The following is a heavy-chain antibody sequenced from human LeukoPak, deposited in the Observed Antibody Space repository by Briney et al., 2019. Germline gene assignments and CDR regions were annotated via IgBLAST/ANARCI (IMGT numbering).Heavy chain of an antibody. CDR3: ARELFGSGSCPDG. J-gene: IGHJ4*02. V-gene: IGHV3-33*01. D-gene: IGHD3-10*01. CDR2: IWYDGSNK. Sequence: PGRSLRLSCSASGFTFSYYAIHWVRQAPGKGLEWVALIWYDGSNKYYTESVKGRITISRDNSKNTVYLQINSLRAEDTAVYYCARELFGSGSCPDGWGQGTLVTVSS. CDR1: GFTFSYYA.